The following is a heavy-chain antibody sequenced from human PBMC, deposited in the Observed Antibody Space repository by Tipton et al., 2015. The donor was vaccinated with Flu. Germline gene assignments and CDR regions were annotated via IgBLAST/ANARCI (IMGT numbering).Heavy chain of an antibody. CDR1: GGSISSGSYY. V-gene: IGHV4-61*02. CDR3: ARERDVLLWFGELGYFDY. J-gene: IGHJ4*02. CDR2: IYTSGST. D-gene: IGHD3-10*01. Sequence: TLSLTCTVSGGSISSGSYYWSWIRQPAGKGLEWIGRIYTSGSTNYNPSLKSRVTISVGTSKNQFSLKLSSVTAADTAVYYCARERDVLLWFGELGYFDYWGQGTLVTVSS.